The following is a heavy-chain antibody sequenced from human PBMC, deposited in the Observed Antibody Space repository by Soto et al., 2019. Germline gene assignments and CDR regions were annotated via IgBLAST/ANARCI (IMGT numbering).Heavy chain of an antibody. J-gene: IGHJ4*02. V-gene: IGHV3-48*02. Sequence: PXGSLRLSCAAAGFRFSTYDMDWLRQAPGKGPEWIAHISTTSFTIYYADSVKGRFTISRDNARNSLYLEMNSLRDEDTAVYYCARDRCYDGTCYSASDYWGQGTLVTVSS. CDR2: ISTTSFTI. CDR3: ARDRCYDGTCYSASDY. D-gene: IGHD2-15*01. CDR1: GFRFSTYD.